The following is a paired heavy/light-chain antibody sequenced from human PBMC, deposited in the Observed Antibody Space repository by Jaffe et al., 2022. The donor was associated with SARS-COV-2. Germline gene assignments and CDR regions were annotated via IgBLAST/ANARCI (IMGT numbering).Light chain of an antibody. J-gene: IGKJ2*01. Sequence: DIVMTQSPDSLAVSLGERATINCKSSQSVLYSSNNKNYLAWYQQKPGQPPKLLIYWASTRESGVPDRFSGSGSGTDFTLTISSLQAEDVAVYYCQQYYTTPYTFGQGTRLEIK. V-gene: IGKV4-1*01. CDR2: WAS. CDR3: QQYYTTPYT. CDR1: QSVLYSSNNKNY.
Heavy chain of an antibody. D-gene: IGHD2-2*01. J-gene: IGHJ3*02. Sequence: QVQLQESGPGLVKPSQTLSLTCTVSGGSISSGSDYWSWIRQPAGKGLEWIGRIYTLGSTDYNPSLKSRVTISLDTSKNQFSLKLNSVTAADTAVYYCARGRSTSYDAFDIWGQGTMVTVSS. V-gene: IGHV4-61*02. CDR2: IYTLGST. CDR3: ARGRSTSYDAFDI. CDR1: GGSISSGSDY.